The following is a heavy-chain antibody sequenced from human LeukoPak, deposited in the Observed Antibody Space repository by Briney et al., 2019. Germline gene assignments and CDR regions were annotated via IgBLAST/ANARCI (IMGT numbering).Heavy chain of an antibody. CDR1: GVSITRRNSY. CDR3: ARCDTYCSTSSCYSPAYGLDV. V-gene: IGHV4-39*07. D-gene: IGHD2-21*01. CDR2: FDHSART. Sequence: SEALSLTCIVSGVSITRRNSYWAWIRQPPGKGLEWIGNFDHSARTYYNSSLKSRVTISVDTSKNQFSLRLSSVTAADTAVYYCARCDTYCSTSSCYSPAYGLDVWGQGTTVTVSS. J-gene: IGHJ6*02.